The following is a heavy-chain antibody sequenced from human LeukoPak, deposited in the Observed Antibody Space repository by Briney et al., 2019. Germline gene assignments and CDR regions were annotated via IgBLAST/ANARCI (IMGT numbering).Heavy chain of an antibody. CDR2: IIPIFGTA. V-gene: IGHV1-69*06. D-gene: IGHD1-1*01. CDR3: ARDVTGMSWFDP. Sequence: SVKVSCKASGGTFSSYGISWVRQAPGQGLEWMGGIIPIFGTANYAQKFQGRVTITADKSTSTVYMELSSLRSEDTAVYYCARDVTGMSWFDPWGQGTLVTVSS. CDR1: GGTFSSYG. J-gene: IGHJ5*02.